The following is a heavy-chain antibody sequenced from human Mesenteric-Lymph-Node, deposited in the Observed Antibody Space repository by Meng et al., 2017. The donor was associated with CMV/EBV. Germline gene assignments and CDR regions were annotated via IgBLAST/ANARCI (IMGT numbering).Heavy chain of an antibody. V-gene: IGHV4-34*01. CDR1: GGSFSGYY. CDR3: ARHQRWLKSEGGFNY. CDR2: INHSGST. D-gene: IGHD4-23*01. Sequence: QQWGAGLLKPSETLSLTCAVYGGSFSGYYWSWIRQPPGKGLEWIGEINHSGSTNYNPSLKSRVTISVDTSKNQFSLKLSSVTAADTAVYYCARHQRWLKSEGGFNYWGQGTPVTVSS. J-gene: IGHJ4*02.